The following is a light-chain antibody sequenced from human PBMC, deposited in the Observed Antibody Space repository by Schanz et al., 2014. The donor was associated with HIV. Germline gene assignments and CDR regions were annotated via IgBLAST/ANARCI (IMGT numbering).Light chain of an antibody. CDR2: GAS. V-gene: IGKV3D-20*02. CDR1: QSVTSSY. CDR3: QQRSSWPRLT. J-gene: IGKJ4*01. Sequence: EIVLTQSPGTLSLSPGDRATLSCRASQSVTSSYLAWYQQKPGQAPRLLIYGASSRATGIPDRFSGSGSGTDFTLTISSLQPEDFAIYYCQQRSSWPRLTFGGGTKVEIK.